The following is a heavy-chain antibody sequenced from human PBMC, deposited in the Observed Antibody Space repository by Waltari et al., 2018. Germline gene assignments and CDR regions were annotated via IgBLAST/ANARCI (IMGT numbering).Heavy chain of an antibody. CDR1: GYSISSGYY. CDR2: IYHSGST. D-gene: IGHD2-2*01. V-gene: IGHV4-38-2*02. Sequence: QVQLQESGPGLVKPSETLSLTCTVSGYSISSGYYWGWIRQPPGKGLEWIGSIYHSGSTYYNRSLKSRVTISVDTSKNQCSLKLSSVTAADTAVYYCARVVVPADFDYWGQGTLVTVAA. CDR3: ARVVVPADFDY. J-gene: IGHJ4*02.